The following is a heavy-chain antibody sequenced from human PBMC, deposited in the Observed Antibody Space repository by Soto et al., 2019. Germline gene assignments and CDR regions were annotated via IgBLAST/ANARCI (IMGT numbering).Heavy chain of an antibody. CDR1: GGSGSSGSYY. D-gene: IGHD2-21*01. CDR3: SRYSGSHGLFAY. J-gene: IGHJ4*02. V-gene: IGHV4-61*01. Sequence: NLSLTCTVSGGSGSSGSYYWSWIRQPPGKGLEWIGYIYYSGSTNYNPSLKSRVTLSVDTSKNQFSLKLSSVTAADTAVYFCSRYSGSHGLFAYRGQGTLVTVSS. CDR2: IYYSGST.